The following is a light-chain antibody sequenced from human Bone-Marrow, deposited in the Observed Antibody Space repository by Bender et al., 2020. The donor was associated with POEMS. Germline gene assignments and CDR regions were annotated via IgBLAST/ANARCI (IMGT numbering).Light chain of an antibody. CDR1: SSDVGVSSF. V-gene: IGLV2-14*01. CDR2: EDT. CDR3: SAYEGDNNVL. Sequence: QSALTQPASVSGSPGQSITISCTGISSDVGVSSFVSWYQHHPGKAPKLMIFEDTKRPSRVSNRFSGSKSGNTASLTISGLQAEDEAIYYCSAYEGDNNVLFGGGTKLTVL. J-gene: IGLJ2*01.